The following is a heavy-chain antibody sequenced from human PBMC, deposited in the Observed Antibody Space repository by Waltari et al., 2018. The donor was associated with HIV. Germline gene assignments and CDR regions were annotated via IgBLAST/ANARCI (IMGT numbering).Heavy chain of an antibody. Sequence: QVQLQQSGPGLVKPSQTLSLPCAIPGDSVSSNSAAWNWRRQSPSRGLEWLGRTYYRSKWYNDYAVSVKSRITINPDTSKNQFSLQLNSVTPEDTAVYYCAREPGWGSRAYYYGMDVWGQGTTVTVSS. CDR1: GDSVSSNSAA. CDR3: AREPGWGSRAYYYGMDV. J-gene: IGHJ6*02. V-gene: IGHV6-1*01. D-gene: IGHD7-27*01. CDR2: TYYRSKWYN.